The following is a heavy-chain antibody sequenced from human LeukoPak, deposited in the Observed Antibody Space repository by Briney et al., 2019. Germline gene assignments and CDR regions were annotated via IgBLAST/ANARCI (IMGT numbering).Heavy chain of an antibody. J-gene: IGHJ3*02. CDR3: ARDGYCSSTSCYTVAFDI. D-gene: IGHD2-2*02. V-gene: IGHV1-18*01. CDR1: GYTFTSYG. CDR2: ISAYNGNT. Sequence: ASVKVSCKASGYTFTSYGISWVRQAPGQGLEWMGWISAYNGNTNYAQKLQGRVTMTTDTSTSTAYMELRSLRSDDTAVYYCARDGYCSSTSCYTVAFDIWGQGTMVTVSS.